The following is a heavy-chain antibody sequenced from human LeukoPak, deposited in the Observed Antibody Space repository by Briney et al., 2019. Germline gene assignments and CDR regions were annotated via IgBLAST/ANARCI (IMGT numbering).Heavy chain of an antibody. CDR1: GFTFSSYA. CDR2: ISGSGDST. CDR3: AKLGSSGHPGAFDI. J-gene: IGHJ3*02. V-gene: IGHV3-23*01. Sequence: TGGSLRLSCAASGFTFSSYAMSWVRQAPGKGLEWVSGISGSGDSTYYADSVKGRFTISRDNSKNTMYVQMTSLRADDTAVYYCAKLGSSGHPGAFDIWGQGTMVTVSS. D-gene: IGHD3-22*01.